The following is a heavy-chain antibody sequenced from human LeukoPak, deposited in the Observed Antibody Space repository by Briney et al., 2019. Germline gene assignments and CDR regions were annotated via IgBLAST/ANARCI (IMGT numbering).Heavy chain of an antibody. J-gene: IGHJ6*03. V-gene: IGHV4-59*05. CDR1: GGSISSYY. Sequence: SSETLSLTCTASGGSISSYYWSWIRQPPGKGLEWIGSIYYSGSTYYNPSLKSRVTISVDTSKNQFSLKLSSVTAADTAVYYCAREKSGYNHYYYYYYMDVWGKGTTVTVSS. D-gene: IGHD5-18*01. CDR3: AREKSGYNHYYYYYYMDV. CDR2: IYYSGST.